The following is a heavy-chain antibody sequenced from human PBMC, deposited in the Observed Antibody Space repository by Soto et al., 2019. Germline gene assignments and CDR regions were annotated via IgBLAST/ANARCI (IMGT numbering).Heavy chain of an antibody. CDR3: AREDSSSRFDY. J-gene: IGHJ4*02. D-gene: IGHD6-13*01. Sequence: SETLSLTCAVSGGSISSSNWWSWVRQPPGKGLEWMGEIYHSGSTHYNPSLKSRVTISVDKSKHQFSLKLSSVTAADTAVYYCAREDSSSRFDYWGQGTLVTVSS. V-gene: IGHV4-4*02. CDR1: GGSISSSNW. CDR2: IYHSGST.